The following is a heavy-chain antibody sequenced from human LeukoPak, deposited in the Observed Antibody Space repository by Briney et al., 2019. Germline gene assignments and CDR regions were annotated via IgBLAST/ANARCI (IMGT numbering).Heavy chain of an antibody. CDR3: ARTTGYYDFWSGYPTLDY. CDR2: IKQDGGEK. D-gene: IGHD3-3*01. V-gene: IGHV3-7*01. Sequence: GGSLRLSCAASGFTTSSYRMSWVRQAPGKGLERVANIKQDGGEKYSVDSVKGRFTTSKDNAKTSLYLQMNSRRAETPAFYYCARTTGYYDFWSGYPTLDYWGQGTLVTVSS. J-gene: IGHJ4*02. CDR1: GFTTSSYR.